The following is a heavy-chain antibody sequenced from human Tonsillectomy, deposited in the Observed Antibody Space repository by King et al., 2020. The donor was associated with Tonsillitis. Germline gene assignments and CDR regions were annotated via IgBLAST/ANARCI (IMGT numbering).Heavy chain of an antibody. CDR3: ARDGTIFGVVIGDAFDI. J-gene: IGHJ3*02. CDR1: VGSFSGYY. V-gene: IGHV4-34*01. Sequence: VQLQQWGAGLLKPSETMSLTCAVYVGSFSGYYWSWIRQPLGKGLDLIGESNNVVITNSNPSLKSRDTISVDTSKTQFSLKLSSVTAADTAVYYCARDGTIFGVVIGDAFDIWGQGTMVTVSS. D-gene: IGHD3-3*01. CDR2: SNNVVIT.